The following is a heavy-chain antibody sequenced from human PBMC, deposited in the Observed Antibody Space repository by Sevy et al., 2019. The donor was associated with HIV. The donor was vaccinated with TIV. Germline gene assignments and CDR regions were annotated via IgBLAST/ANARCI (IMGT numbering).Heavy chain of an antibody. CDR3: ASDRRFCGNECYLYYYYGMDV. V-gene: IGHV3-53*01. CDR2: IHADGSS. D-gene: IGHD3-16*02. Sequence: GGSLRLSCAASGFNVNDNYMTWVRQAPGKGLEWVSIIHADGSSYYAESVKGRFTMSRDDSKNIVNLQMNSLRADDTAVYYCASDRRFCGNECYLYYYYGMDVWGQGTAVTVSS. CDR1: GFNVNDNY. J-gene: IGHJ6*02.